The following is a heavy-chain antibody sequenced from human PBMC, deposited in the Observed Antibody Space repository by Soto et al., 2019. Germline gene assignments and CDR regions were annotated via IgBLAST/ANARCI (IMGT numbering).Heavy chain of an antibody. CDR2: IYYSGNT. Sequence: SETLSLTCTVSGGSISSSSYYWGWIRQPPGKGLEWIGSIYYSGNTYYNPSLKSRVTISVDTSKNQFPLKLSSVTAADTAVYYCARVQAWDGDYGGAFDIWGQGTMVTVSS. CDR1: GGSISSSSYY. CDR3: ARVQAWDGDYGGAFDI. J-gene: IGHJ3*02. V-gene: IGHV4-39*02. D-gene: IGHD4-17*01.